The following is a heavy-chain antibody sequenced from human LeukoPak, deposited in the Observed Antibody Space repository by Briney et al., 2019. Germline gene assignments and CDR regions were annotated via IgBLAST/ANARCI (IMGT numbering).Heavy chain of an antibody. V-gene: IGHV1-8*01. CDR3: ARVESYSSGWYWHYYYYGMDV. Sequence: ASVKVSCKASGYTFTSYDINWVRQATGQGLEWMGWMNPNSGNTGYAQKFQGRVTMTRNTSISTAYMELNSLRSEDTAVYYCARVESYSSGWYWHYYYYGMDVSGQGTTVTVSS. J-gene: IGHJ6*02. CDR2: MNPNSGNT. CDR1: GYTFTSYD. D-gene: IGHD6-19*01.